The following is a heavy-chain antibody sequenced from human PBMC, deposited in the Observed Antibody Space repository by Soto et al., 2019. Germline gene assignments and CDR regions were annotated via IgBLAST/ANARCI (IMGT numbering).Heavy chain of an antibody. CDR1: GFTFSSYG. CDR2: ISYDGSNK. J-gene: IGHJ6*03. V-gene: IGHV3-30*18. CDR3: AKTGYCSSTSCRPNNDEYYYYMDV. Sequence: GGSLRLSCAASGFTFSSYGMHWVRRAPGKGLEWVAVISYDGSNKYYADSVKGRFTISRDNSKNTLYLQMNSLRAEDTAVYYCAKTGYCSSTSCRPNNDEYYYYMDVWGKGTTVTVSS. D-gene: IGHD2-2*01.